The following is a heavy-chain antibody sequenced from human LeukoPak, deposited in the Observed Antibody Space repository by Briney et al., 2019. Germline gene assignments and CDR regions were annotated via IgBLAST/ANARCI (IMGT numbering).Heavy chain of an antibody. CDR1: GFTFSSYW. V-gene: IGHV3-7*01. J-gene: IGHJ4*02. Sequence: GGSLRLSCAASGFTFSSYWMSWVRQAPGKGLEWVANIKQDGSEKYYVDSVKGRFTISSDNAKNSLYLQMNSLRAEDTAVYYCARDGNYDFWSGYYVYWGQGTLVTVSS. CDR2: IKQDGSEK. CDR3: ARDGNYDFWSGYYVY. D-gene: IGHD3-3*01.